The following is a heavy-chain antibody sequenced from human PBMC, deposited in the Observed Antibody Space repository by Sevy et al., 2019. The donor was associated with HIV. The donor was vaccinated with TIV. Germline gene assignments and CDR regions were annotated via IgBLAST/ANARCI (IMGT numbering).Heavy chain of an antibody. CDR2: IYHSGST. D-gene: IGHD2-2*01. CDR1: GGSISSGGYS. J-gene: IGHJ5*02. Sequence: SETLSLTCAVSGGSISSGGYSWSWIRQPPGKGLEWIGYIYHSGSTYYNPSLKSRVTISVDRSKNQFSLKLSSVTAADTAVYYCAISQLLYNWFDPWGQGTLVTVSS. CDR3: AISQLLYNWFDP. V-gene: IGHV4-30-2*01.